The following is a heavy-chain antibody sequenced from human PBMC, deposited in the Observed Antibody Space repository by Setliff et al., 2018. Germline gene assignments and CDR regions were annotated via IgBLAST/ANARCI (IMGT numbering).Heavy chain of an antibody. Sequence: PGGSLRLSCAASGFTFSSYAMSWVRQAPGKGLEWVSAISGSAGSTYYADSVKGRFTISRDNSKNTLYLQMNSLRADDTAVYYCAKLRTPGTGYYYYAMDVWGQGTTVTVSS. J-gene: IGHJ6*02. D-gene: IGHD3-10*01. CDR1: GFTFSSYA. V-gene: IGHV3-23*01. CDR2: ISGSAGST. CDR3: AKLRTPGTGYYYYAMDV.